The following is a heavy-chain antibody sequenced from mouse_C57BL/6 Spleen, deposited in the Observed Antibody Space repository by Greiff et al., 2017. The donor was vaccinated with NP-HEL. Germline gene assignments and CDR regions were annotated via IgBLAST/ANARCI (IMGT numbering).Heavy chain of an antibody. J-gene: IGHJ2*01. Sequence: EVKLQESGPGLVKPSQSLSLTCSVTGYSITSGYYWNWIRQFPGNKLEWMGYISYDGSNNYNPSLKNRISITRDTSKNQFFLKLNSVTTEDTATYYCATSMPPGAMDYWGQGTTLTVSS. CDR2: ISYDGSN. CDR3: ATSMPPGAMDY. D-gene: IGHD2-3*01. V-gene: IGHV3-6*01. CDR1: GYSITSGYY.